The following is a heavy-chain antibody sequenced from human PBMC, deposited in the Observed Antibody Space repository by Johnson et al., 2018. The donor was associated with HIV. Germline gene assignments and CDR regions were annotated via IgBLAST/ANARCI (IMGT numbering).Heavy chain of an antibody. Sequence: VQLVESGGGLVKPGGSLRLSCAASGFTFSNAWMSWVRQAPGKGLEWVSVMYGGGSTSHADSVKGRFSLSRDNSKNTLYLQMNSLKIEDTAVYYCARDGYSGGFDIWGQGTMVTVSS. V-gene: IGHV3-66*01. CDR1: GFTFSNAW. CDR2: MYGGGST. CDR3: ARDGYSGGFDI. J-gene: IGHJ3*02. D-gene: IGHD2-21*01.